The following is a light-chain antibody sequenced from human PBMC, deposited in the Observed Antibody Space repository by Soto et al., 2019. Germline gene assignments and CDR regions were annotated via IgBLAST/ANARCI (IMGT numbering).Light chain of an antibody. CDR2: TAS. CDR1: QGIGNW. Sequence: DIQMAQSPSSVSASVGDRVTITCRASQGIGNWLAWYQQKPGRAPKLLIYTASSLQSGVPSRFSGSGSETDFTLTIRRLQPADFATYYCQQSSSFPTWTFGQGTKVEV. J-gene: IGKJ1*01. CDR3: QQSSSFPTWT. V-gene: IGKV1-12*01.